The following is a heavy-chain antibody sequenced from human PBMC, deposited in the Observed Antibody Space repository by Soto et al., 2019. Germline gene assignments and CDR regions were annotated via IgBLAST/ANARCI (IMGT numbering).Heavy chain of an antibody. Sequence: SETLSLTCTVSGGSISSYYWSWIRQPPGKGLEWIGYIYYSGSTNYNPSLKSRVTISVDTSKNQFSLKLSSVTAADTAVYDCARSRTAMGKNDYWGQGTLATVSS. D-gene: IGHD5-18*01. V-gene: IGHV4-59*01. CDR1: GGSISSYY. CDR3: ARSRTAMGKNDY. J-gene: IGHJ4*02. CDR2: IYYSGST.